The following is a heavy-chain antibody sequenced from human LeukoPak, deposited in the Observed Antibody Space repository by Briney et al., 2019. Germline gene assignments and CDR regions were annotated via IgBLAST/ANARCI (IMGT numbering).Heavy chain of an antibody. CDR1: GFTFRSSE. CDR3: ARDPNLGHCSGGSCSGGN. D-gene: IGHD2-15*01. Sequence: PGGSLRLSCATSGFTFRSSEMNWVRQAPGKGLEWVSYISGTGNTIYYTDSVKGRFTISRDNAKNSLYLPMNSLRAEDTAVYYCARDPNLGHCSGGSCSGGNWGQGTLVTVSS. J-gene: IGHJ4*02. CDR2: ISGTGNTI. V-gene: IGHV3-48*03.